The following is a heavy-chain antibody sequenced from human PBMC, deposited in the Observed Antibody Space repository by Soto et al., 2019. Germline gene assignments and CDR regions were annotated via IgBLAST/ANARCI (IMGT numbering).Heavy chain of an antibody. V-gene: IGHV1-69*13. D-gene: IGHD6-13*01. CDR1: GGTFSRYT. Sequence: GASVKVSCKASGGTFSRYTITWVRQAPGQGLEWMGWIIPIFGTAHNAQKFQGRVTITADESTSTAYMELSSLRSEDTAVYYCAREASLAAAGTGRDVFDIWGQGTMVTVSS. J-gene: IGHJ3*02. CDR2: IIPIFGTA. CDR3: AREASLAAAGTGRDVFDI.